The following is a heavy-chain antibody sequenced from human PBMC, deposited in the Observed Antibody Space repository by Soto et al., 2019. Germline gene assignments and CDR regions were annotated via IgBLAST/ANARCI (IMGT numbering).Heavy chain of an antibody. V-gene: IGHV4-39*01. J-gene: IGHJ5*02. CDR3: ARRAAYCGGDCYNNWFDP. Sequence: PSETLSLTCTVSGGSISSSSYYWGWIRQPPGTGLEWIGSIYYSGSTYYNPSLKSRVTISVDTSKNQFSLKLSSVTAADTAVYYCARRAAYCGGDCYNNWFDPWGQGTLVTVSS. CDR1: GGSISSSSYY. D-gene: IGHD2-21*02. CDR2: IYYSGST.